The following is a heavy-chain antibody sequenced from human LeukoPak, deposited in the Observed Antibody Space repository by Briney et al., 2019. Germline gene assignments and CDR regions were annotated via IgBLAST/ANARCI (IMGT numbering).Heavy chain of an antibody. CDR3: AKVGYCSSTSCYAGKSFDY. CDR2: ISGSGGST. J-gene: IGHJ4*02. D-gene: IGHD2-2*01. V-gene: IGHV3-23*01. CDR1: GFTFSSYA. Sequence: GGSLRLSCAASGFTFSSYAMSWVRQAPGKGLEWVSAISGSGGSTYYADSVKGRFTISRDNSKNTLYLQMNSLRAEDTAVYYCAKVGYCSSTSCYAGKSFDYWGREPWSPSPQ.